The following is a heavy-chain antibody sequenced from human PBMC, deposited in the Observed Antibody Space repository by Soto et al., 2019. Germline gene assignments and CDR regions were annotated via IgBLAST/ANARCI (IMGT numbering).Heavy chain of an antibody. CDR1: GGSFSGYF. CDR3: ARGRAPTIFGTVPTPNWFDP. V-gene: IGHV4-34*01. D-gene: IGHD3-3*01. CDR2: ANYRGSR. Sequence: PSETLSLTCGVYGGSFSGYFWSWLRQSPGKGLEWLGEANYRGSRNYNPFLRGRLTISVDTSKDQFSLRLSSVTSAAAAVFYCARGRAPTIFGTVPTPNWFDPWGQGTQVTFSS. J-gene: IGHJ5*02.